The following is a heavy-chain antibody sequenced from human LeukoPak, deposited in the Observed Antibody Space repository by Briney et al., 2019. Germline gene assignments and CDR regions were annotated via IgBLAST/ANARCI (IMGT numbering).Heavy chain of an antibody. Sequence: GGSLRLSCAASGFTFSSYAMSWVRQAPGKGLEWVSAISGSGGRTYYADSVKGRFTISRDNSKNTLYLQMNSLRAEDTAVYYCARNQDYGVYNSVGAFDIWGQGTMVTVSS. J-gene: IGHJ3*02. CDR3: ARNQDYGVYNSVGAFDI. V-gene: IGHV3-23*01. CDR2: ISGSGGRT. D-gene: IGHD4-17*01. CDR1: GFTFSSYA.